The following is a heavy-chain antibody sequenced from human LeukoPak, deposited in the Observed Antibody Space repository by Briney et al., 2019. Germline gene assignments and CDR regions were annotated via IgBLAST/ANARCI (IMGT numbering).Heavy chain of an antibody. Sequence: PGGSLRLSCAASGFTFSDYYMSWIRQAPGKGLEWVSYISNSGSAIYYADSVKGRFTISRDNAKNSLYVQMNSLRAEDTAVYYCARQVPFYYDSSGPFASWGQGTLVIVSS. D-gene: IGHD3-22*01. CDR1: GFTFSDYY. V-gene: IGHV3-11*04. CDR3: ARQVPFYYDSSGPFAS. CDR2: ISNSGSAI. J-gene: IGHJ4*02.